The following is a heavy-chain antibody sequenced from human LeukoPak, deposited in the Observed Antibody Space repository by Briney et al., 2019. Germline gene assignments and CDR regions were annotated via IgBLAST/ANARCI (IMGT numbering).Heavy chain of an antibody. V-gene: IGHV3-23*01. CDR1: GLTFRDHG. J-gene: IGHJ5*01. CDR2: ISGSGAAT. D-gene: IGHD5-24*01. CDR3: VKDTGGLHFYDS. Sequence: GGSLRLSCAASGLTFRDHGMAWVRQAAGKGLEWVSTISGSGAATYYADSVKGRFTISRDNSKNTPYQQMNSLRAEDTAVYFGVKDTGGLHFYDSWGQRTL.